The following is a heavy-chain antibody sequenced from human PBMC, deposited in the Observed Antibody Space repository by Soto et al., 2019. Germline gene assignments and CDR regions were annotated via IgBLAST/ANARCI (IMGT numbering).Heavy chain of an antibody. CDR2: VSSGGSA. CDR3: TADRHKTF. J-gene: IGHJ4*02. Sequence: EVQLVESGGGLVQPGGSLRLSCAASGFSVSSHYMTWVRQSPGKGMEWVSVVSSGGSAYYEDSVKARFSSTKNNSKNSLYLQMNRPRLDDTAVYYCTADRHKTFWGQGTLVTVAS. CDR1: GFSVSSHY. D-gene: IGHD6-6*01. V-gene: IGHV3-66*01.